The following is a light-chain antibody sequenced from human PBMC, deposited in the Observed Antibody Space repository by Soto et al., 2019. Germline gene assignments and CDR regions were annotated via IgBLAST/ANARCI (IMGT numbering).Light chain of an antibody. CDR1: SSNIGAGYD. V-gene: IGLV1-40*01. CDR2: GNS. J-gene: IGLJ3*02. Sequence: QSVLTQPPSVSGAPGQRVTISCTGSSSNIGAGYDVHWYQQFPGTAPKLLIYGNSNRPSGVPDRFSGSKSGTSASLAITGLQAEDEADYYCQSYDSSLSGLGVFGGGTKLTVL. CDR3: QSYDSSLSGLGV.